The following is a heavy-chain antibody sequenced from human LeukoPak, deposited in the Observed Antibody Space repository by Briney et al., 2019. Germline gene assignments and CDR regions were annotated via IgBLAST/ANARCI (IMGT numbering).Heavy chain of an antibody. Sequence: ASVKVSCKASGYTFTSYGISWVRQAPGQALEWMGWIRAYNGNTNYAQKLQGRVTMTTDTSTSTAYMELRSLRSDDTAVYYCARDLMGGYGDYGAYYGMDVWGQGTTVTVSS. J-gene: IGHJ6*02. D-gene: IGHD4-17*01. V-gene: IGHV1-18*01. CDR3: ARDLMGGYGDYGAYYGMDV. CDR1: GYTFTSYG. CDR2: IRAYNGNT.